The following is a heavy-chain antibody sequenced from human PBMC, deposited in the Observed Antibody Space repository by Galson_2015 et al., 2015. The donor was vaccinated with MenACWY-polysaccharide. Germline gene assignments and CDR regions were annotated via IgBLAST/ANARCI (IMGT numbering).Heavy chain of an antibody. J-gene: IGHJ3*01. CDR1: GFPFSDSW. CDR3: ARARSWSGYFAFDF. CDR2: IKQSGSEK. D-gene: IGHD3-3*01. V-gene: IGHV3-7*01. Sequence: SLRLSCAASGFPFSDSWMTWLRQAPGKGPEWVATIKQSGSEKYYVDSVEGRFTVSRDNAKNSLYLQMNSLRAEDAAVYYCARARSWSGYFAFDFWGQGTMVTVSS.